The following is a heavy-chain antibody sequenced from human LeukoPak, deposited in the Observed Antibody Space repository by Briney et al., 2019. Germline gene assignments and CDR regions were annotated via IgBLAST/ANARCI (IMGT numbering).Heavy chain of an antibody. CDR2: IYYSGST. D-gene: IGHD1-7*01. CDR3: ARDKGNYDGFDP. V-gene: IGHV4-59*01. CDR1: GDSISSYY. Sequence: SETLALTCTVSGDSISSYYWSWIRQPPGKGLEWIGYIYYSGSTNYNPSLKSRVTISVDTSKNQFSLKLSSVTAADTAVYYCARDKGNYDGFDPWGQGTLVTVSS. J-gene: IGHJ5*02.